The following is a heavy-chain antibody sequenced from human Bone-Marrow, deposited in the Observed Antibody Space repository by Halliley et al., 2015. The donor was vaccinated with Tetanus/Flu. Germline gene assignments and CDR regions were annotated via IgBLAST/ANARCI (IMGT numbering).Heavy chain of an antibody. Sequence: SGVTLSSYWMHWVRQAPGKGLVWVSRINSDGSRINYADSVKGRFTISRDNAKNTLYLQMNSLRVEDTAVYYCARTPSMVRGVVFYLRSWGQGTLVTVSS. CDR2: INSDGSRI. CDR1: GVTLSSYW. J-gene: IGHJ4*02. CDR3: ARTPSMVRGVVFYLRS. V-gene: IGHV3-74*01. D-gene: IGHD3-10*01.